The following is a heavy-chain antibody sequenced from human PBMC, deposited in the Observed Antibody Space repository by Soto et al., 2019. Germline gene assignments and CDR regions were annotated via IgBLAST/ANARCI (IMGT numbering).Heavy chain of an antibody. CDR3: ANGEPPNYDFWSGPPAFVAFDI. Sequence: PGGSLRLSCAASGFTFSSYGMHWVRQAPGKGLEWVAVISYDGSNKYYADSVKGRFTISRDNSKNTLYLQMNSLRAEDTAVYYCANGEPPNYDFWSGPPAFVAFDIWGQGTRVTVSS. V-gene: IGHV3-30*18. D-gene: IGHD3-3*01. J-gene: IGHJ3*02. CDR1: GFTFSSYG. CDR2: ISYDGSNK.